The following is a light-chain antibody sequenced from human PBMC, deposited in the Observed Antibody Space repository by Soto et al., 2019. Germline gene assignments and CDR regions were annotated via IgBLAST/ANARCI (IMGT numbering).Light chain of an antibody. CDR1: QSVDGY. V-gene: IGKV3-15*01. Sequence: EIVFTQSPGTLSLSPGERATLSCRASQSVDGYLAWYQQKPGQATRLIMYGASTRANGVTARFRRGGSGTEFTLIIRCRQSEDSAAYYVQQYHKWLSITFGQGTRLQIK. CDR3: QQYHKWLSIT. CDR2: GAS. J-gene: IGKJ5*01.